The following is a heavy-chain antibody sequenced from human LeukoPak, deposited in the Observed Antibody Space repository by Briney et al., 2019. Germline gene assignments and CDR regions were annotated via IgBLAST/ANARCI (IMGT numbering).Heavy chain of an antibody. Sequence: SPTLSLTYAVYGGAFSGYYGSGIRQPPGKGMEWIGEINHSGSTNYNPSLKSRVTISVDTSKNQFSLKLSSVTAADTAVYYCARSRGIVVVPAAPARFDPWGQGTLVTVSS. CDR1: GGAFSGYY. CDR2: INHSGST. J-gene: IGHJ5*02. D-gene: IGHD2-2*01. CDR3: ARSRGIVVVPAAPARFDP. V-gene: IGHV4-34*01.